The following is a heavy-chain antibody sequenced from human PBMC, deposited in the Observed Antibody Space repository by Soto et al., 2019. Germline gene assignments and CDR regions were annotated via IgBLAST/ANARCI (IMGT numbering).Heavy chain of an antibody. CDR2: ISGSGGST. CDR1: GFTFSSYA. Sequence: PGGSLRLSCAASGFTFSSYAMSWVRQAPGKGLEWVSAISGSGGSTYYADSVKGRFTISRDNSKNTLYLQMNSLRAEDTAVYYCAKAKPYDFWSGYYQGGHFDYWGQGTLVTVS. J-gene: IGHJ4*02. V-gene: IGHV3-23*01. CDR3: AKAKPYDFWSGYYQGGHFDY. D-gene: IGHD3-3*01.